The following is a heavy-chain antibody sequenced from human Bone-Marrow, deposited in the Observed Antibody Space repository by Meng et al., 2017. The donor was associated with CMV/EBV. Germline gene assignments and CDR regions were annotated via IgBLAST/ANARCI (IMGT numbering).Heavy chain of an antibody. CDR2: INHSGST. CDR1: GGSFSGYY. CDR3: ARGVDYYDSSGYYY. J-gene: IGHJ4*02. V-gene: IGHV4-34*01. D-gene: IGHD3-22*01. Sequence: QVEHQQWGGGLLKPPETLSLTFAVYGGSFSGYYWSWIRQPPGKGLEWIGEINHSGSTNYNPSLKSRVTISVDTSKNQFSLKLSSVTAADTAVYYCARGVDYYDSSGYYYWGQGTLVTVSS.